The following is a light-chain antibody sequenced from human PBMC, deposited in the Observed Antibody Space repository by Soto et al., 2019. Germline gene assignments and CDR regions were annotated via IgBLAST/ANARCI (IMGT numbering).Light chain of an antibody. CDR3: CSYAGGYTWV. V-gene: IGLV2-11*01. Sequence: QSVLTQPRSVSGSPGQSVTISSTGTSSDVGGYKYVSWYQQYPGKAPKLMIYDVSKRPSGVPDRFSGSKSGNTASLTISGLQAEDEADYYCCSYAGGYTWVFGGGTKLTVL. CDR2: DVS. CDR1: SSDVGGYKY. J-gene: IGLJ3*02.